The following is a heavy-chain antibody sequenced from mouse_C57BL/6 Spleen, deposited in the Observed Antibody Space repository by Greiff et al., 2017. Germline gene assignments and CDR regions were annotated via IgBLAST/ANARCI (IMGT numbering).Heavy chain of an antibody. CDR3: ARRLVDVYFDY. Sequence: QVQLQQSGAELVKPGASVKMSCKASGYTFTSYWITWVKQRPGQGLEWIGDIYPGSGSTNYNEKFKSKATLTVDTSSSTAYMQLRSLTYEDAAVYYCARRLVDVYFDYWGQGTTLTVSS. CDR2: IYPGSGST. V-gene: IGHV1-55*01. CDR1: GYTFTSYW. J-gene: IGHJ2*01. D-gene: IGHD1-1*01.